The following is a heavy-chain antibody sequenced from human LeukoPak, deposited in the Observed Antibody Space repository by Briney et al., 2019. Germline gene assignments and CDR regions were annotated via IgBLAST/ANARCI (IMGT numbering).Heavy chain of an antibody. CDR3: ARKYSSFKVGSDDFVY. Sequence: ASVKVSCKASGYTFTSYAMHWVRQAPGQRLEWMGWINAGNGNTKYSQKFQGRVTITRDTSASTAYMELSSLRSEDTAVYYCARKYSSFKVGSDDFVYWGQGTLVTVSS. CDR2: INAGNGNT. V-gene: IGHV1-3*01. J-gene: IGHJ4*02. CDR1: GYTFTSYA. D-gene: IGHD6-6*01.